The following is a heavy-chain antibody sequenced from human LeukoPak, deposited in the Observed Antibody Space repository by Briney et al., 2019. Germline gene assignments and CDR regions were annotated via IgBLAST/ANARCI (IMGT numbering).Heavy chain of an antibody. J-gene: IGHJ4*02. V-gene: IGHV3-23*01. CDR2: ISGSGGST. Sequence: PGGSLRLSCAASGFTFSSYAMSWVRQAPGKGLEWVSGISGSGGSTYYADSMKGRFTISRDNFKDTVYLQMNSRRAEDTAVYYCAKLWRGSHPRYFDHWGQETLVTVSS. CDR1: GFTFSSYA. D-gene: IGHD1-26*01. CDR3: AKLWRGSHPRYFDH.